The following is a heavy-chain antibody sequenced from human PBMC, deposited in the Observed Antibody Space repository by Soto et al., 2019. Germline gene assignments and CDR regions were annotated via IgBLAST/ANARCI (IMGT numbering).Heavy chain of an antibody. J-gene: IGHJ4*02. V-gene: IGHV1-69*02. Sequence: GASVKVSCKASGVTFSSYTISWVRQAPRQGLEWMGRIIPILGIANYAQKFQGRVTITADKSTSTAYMELSSLRSEDTAVYYCALVGSGSYYNWGQGTLVTVSS. D-gene: IGHD3-10*01. CDR1: GVTFSSYT. CDR2: IIPILGIA. CDR3: ALVGSGSYYN.